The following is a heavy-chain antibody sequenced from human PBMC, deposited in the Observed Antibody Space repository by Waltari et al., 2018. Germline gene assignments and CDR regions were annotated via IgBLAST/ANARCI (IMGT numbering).Heavy chain of an antibody. CDR1: GGTFSSYA. CDR2: IIPSFGTA. V-gene: IGHV1-69*08. CDR3: ARVLGSSGWYLGYFQH. J-gene: IGHJ1*01. D-gene: IGHD6-19*01. Sequence: QVQLVQSGAEVKKPGSSVKVSCKASGGTFSSYAISWVRQAPGQGLEWMGRIIPSFGTANYAQKFHGRVTITADKSTSTAYMELSSLRSEDTAVYYCARVLGSSGWYLGYFQHWGQGTLVTVSS.